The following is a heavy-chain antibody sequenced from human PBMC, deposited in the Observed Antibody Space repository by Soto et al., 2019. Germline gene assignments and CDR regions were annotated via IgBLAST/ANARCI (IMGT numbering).Heavy chain of an antibody. CDR2: IFHTGTT. V-gene: IGHV4-61*01. J-gene: IGHJ4*02. Sequence: SETLSLTCTVSGGSVSSGNYYWSWIRQPPGKGLEWIGYIFHTGTTNYNPSLKSRVTISLDTSMNQFSLKLSSVTPADTAVYYCARGRYYGSGSYYNVRNFDYWGQGTLVTVSS. D-gene: IGHD3-10*01. CDR3: ARGRYYGSGSYYNVRNFDY. CDR1: GGSVSSGNYY.